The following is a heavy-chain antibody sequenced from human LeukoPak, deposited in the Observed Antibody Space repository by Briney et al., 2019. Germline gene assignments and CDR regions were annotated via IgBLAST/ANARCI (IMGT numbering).Heavy chain of an antibody. V-gene: IGHV1-69*04. CDR3: ARDLISSYYGSGSSGI. CDR1: GGTFSSYA. CDR2: IIPILGIA. Sequence: GASVKVSCKASGGTFSSYAISWVRQAPGQGLEWMGRIIPILGIANYAQKFQGRVTITADKSTSTAYMELSSLRSEDTAVYYCARDLISSYYGSGSSGIWGQGTMVTVSS. J-gene: IGHJ3*02. D-gene: IGHD3-10*01.